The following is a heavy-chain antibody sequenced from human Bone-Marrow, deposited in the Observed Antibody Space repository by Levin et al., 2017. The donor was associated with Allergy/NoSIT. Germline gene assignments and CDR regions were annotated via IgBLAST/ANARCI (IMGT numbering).Heavy chain of an antibody. J-gene: IGHJ4*02. D-gene: IGHD6-6*01. Sequence: SETLSLTCNVSGGSVSSDSSYWNWIRQTPGRGQEWIGYVHYSGTTNFNPSLRSRVTMSVDTSKNQFSLNLRSVSAADSALYYCAKQRVGVTKYSFDSWGQGTLVTVSS. CDR3: AKQRVGVTKYSFDS. CDR2: VHYSGTT. V-gene: IGHV4-61*01. CDR1: GGSVSSDSSY.